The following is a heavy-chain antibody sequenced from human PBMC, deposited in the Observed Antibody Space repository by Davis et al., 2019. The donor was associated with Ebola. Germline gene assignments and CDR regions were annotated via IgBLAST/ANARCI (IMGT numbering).Heavy chain of an antibody. CDR2: IYYSGST. Sequence: SETLSLTCTVSGDSISSGHYYWSWIRQPPGKGLEWIGNIYYSGSTNYNPSLKSRVTISVDTSKNQFSLKLSSVTAADTAVYYCAREAYYYDSSGYSRGGFDYWGQGTLVTVSS. CDR1: GDSISSGHYY. CDR3: AREAYYYDSSGYSRGGFDY. V-gene: IGHV4-61*01. D-gene: IGHD3-22*01. J-gene: IGHJ4*02.